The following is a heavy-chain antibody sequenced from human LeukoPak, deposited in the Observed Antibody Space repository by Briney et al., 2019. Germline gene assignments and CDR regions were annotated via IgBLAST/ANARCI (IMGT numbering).Heavy chain of an antibody. CDR1: GFTLSSYA. CDR3: ARDSMATTEFDY. V-gene: IGHV3-7*01. Sequence: GGSLRLSCAASGFTLSSYAMSWVRQAPGKGLEWVANIKQDGSEKYYFDSLKGRCTISRDNANNSLYLKRNSLRAEDTAVYYCARDSMATTEFDYWGQGTLVTVSS. J-gene: IGHJ4*02. CDR2: IKQDGSEK. D-gene: IGHD5-12*01.